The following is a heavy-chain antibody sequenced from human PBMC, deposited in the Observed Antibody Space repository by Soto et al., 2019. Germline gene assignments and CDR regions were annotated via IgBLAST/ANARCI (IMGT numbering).Heavy chain of an antibody. CDR2: IGHITTTP. Sequence: EVQLLESGGGLVQPGGSLRLSCVASGFTFTNNAMSWVRQAPGKGLERVSLIGHITTTPHYPDSVRGRCTISRDPTRNTPYLQMNSLRAEDTAICYCAKVIGTGIYRGYVDYWGQGTLVAVSS. J-gene: IGHJ4*02. CDR1: GFTFTNNA. V-gene: IGHV3-23*01. CDR3: AKVIGTGIYRGYVDY. D-gene: IGHD3-10*01.